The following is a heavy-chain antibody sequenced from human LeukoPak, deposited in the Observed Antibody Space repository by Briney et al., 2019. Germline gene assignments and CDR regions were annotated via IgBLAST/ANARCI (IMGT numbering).Heavy chain of an antibody. CDR3: ARDFSGYSGYDYVWYFDY. D-gene: IGHD5-12*01. CDR1: GGSISSSSYY. CDR2: IYYSGST. J-gene: IGHJ4*02. V-gene: IGHV4-39*07. Sequence: ASETLSLTCTVSGGSISSSSYYWGWIRQPPGKGLEWIGSIYYSGSTYYNPSLKSRVTISVDTSKNQFSLKLSSVTAADTAVYYCARDFSGYSGYDYVWYFDYWGQGTLVTVSS.